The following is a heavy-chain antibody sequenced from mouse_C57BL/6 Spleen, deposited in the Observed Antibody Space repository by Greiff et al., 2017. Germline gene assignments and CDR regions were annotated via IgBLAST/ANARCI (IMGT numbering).Heavy chain of an antibody. V-gene: IGHV1-15*01. CDR1: GYTFTDYE. CDR3: TRSGSNYEGYFDV. CDR2: IDPETGGT. D-gene: IGHD2-5*01. J-gene: IGHJ1*03. Sequence: VQLQESGAELVRPGASVTLSCKASGYTFTDYEMHWVKQTPVHGLEWIGAIDPETGGTAYNQKFKGKAILTADKSSSTAYMELRSLTSEDSAAYYCTRSGSNYEGYFDVWGTGTTVTVSS.